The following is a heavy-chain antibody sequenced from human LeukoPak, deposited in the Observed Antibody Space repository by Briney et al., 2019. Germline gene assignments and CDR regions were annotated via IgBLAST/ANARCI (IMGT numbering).Heavy chain of an antibody. CDR1: GYSFTNNW. J-gene: IGHJ5*02. CDR3: ARQEYCSGASCYTWFDP. D-gene: IGHD2-15*01. Sequence: GESLKISCQSSGYSFTNNWIGWVRQMPGKGLEWMGIIYPADSDIRYSPSFQGQVTISADKSISTAYLQWNSLKASDTAMYYCARQEYCSGASCYTWFDPWGQGTLVTVSS. CDR2: IYPADSDI. V-gene: IGHV5-51*01.